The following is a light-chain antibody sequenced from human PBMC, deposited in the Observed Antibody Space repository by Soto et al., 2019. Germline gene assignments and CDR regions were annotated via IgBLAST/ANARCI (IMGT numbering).Light chain of an antibody. V-gene: IGLV1-51*01. J-gene: IGLJ1*01. CDR1: SSNIGNNF. CDR2: DSN. Sequence: QSVLTQPPSVSAAPGQKVIISCSGSSSNIGNNFVSWYQQLPGTAPKLLIYDSNERPSGIPDRFSGSKSGTSATLGITGFQTGDEADHYCGSWDSSLSAYVFGTGTKVTVL. CDR3: GSWDSSLSAYV.